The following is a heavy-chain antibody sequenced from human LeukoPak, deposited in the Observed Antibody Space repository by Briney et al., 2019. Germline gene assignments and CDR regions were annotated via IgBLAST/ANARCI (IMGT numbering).Heavy chain of an antibody. Sequence: GESLKISCRGSGYSFTSCWIGWVRQMPGKGLEGMGIIYPGDSDTRYSPSFQGQVTISADRSISTAYLQWSSLKASDTAMYYCARRTRDGYNPNFDYWGQGTLVTVSS. D-gene: IGHD5-24*01. J-gene: IGHJ4*02. V-gene: IGHV5-51*01. CDR1: GYSFTSCW. CDR2: IYPGDSDT. CDR3: ARRTRDGYNPNFDY.